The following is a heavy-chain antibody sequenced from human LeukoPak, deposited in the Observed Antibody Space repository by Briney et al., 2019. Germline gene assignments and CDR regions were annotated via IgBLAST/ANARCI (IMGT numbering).Heavy chain of an antibody. J-gene: IGHJ4*02. Sequence: PSQTLSLTCTVSGGSISSGGYYWSWIRQHPGKGLEWIGYIYYSGSTYYNPSLKSRVTISVDKSKNQFSLKLSSVTAADTAVYYCASPSIAVAGAFDYWGQGTLVTVSS. V-gene: IGHV4-31*03. CDR3: ASPSIAVAGAFDY. CDR1: GGSISSGGYY. D-gene: IGHD6-19*01. CDR2: IYYSGST.